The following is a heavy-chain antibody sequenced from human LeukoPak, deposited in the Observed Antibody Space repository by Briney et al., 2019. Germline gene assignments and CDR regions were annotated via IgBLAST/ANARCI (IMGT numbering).Heavy chain of an antibody. CDR2: IIPIFGTA. J-gene: IGHJ4*02. Sequence: SVKVSCKASGGTFSSYAISWVRQAPGQGLEWMGSIIPIFGTANYAQKFQGRVTITTDESTSTAYMELSSLRSEDTAVYYCARDPSYYEDGDYWGQGTLVTVSS. CDR1: GGTFSSYA. V-gene: IGHV1-69*05. CDR3: ARDPSYYEDGDY. D-gene: IGHD3-22*01.